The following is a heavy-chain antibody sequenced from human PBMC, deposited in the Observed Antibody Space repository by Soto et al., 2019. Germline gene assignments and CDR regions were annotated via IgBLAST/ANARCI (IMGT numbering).Heavy chain of an antibody. J-gene: IGHJ3*02. Sequence: LRLSCAASGFAFSSHPMSWVRQAPEKGLEWVAGISDGGDLTYNADSVKGRFTISRDNSKDTLYLEMKSLRAEDTAVYYCARRVIGSSRAFDIWGQGTKVTVSS. CDR1: GFAFSSHP. V-gene: IGHV3-23*01. CDR3: ARRVIGSSRAFDI. D-gene: IGHD3-10*01. CDR2: ISDGGDLT.